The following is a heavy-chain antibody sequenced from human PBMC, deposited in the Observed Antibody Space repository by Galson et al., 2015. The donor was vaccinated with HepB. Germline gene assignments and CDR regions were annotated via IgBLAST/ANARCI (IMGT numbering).Heavy chain of an antibody. V-gene: IGHV3-23*01. CDR2: ISSSGGST. CDR1: GFTFSSYA. CDR3: AKGDYGAFDI. Sequence: SLRLSCAASGFTFSSYAMSWVRQAPGKGLEWVSTISSSGGSTYYADSVKGRFTTSRDNSKNTLYLQMNSLRAEDTAVYYCAKGDYGAFDIWGQGTMVTASS. D-gene: IGHD4-17*01. J-gene: IGHJ3*02.